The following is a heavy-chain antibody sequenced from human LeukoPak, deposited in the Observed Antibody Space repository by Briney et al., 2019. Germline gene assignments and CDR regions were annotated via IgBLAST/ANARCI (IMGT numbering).Heavy chain of an antibody. CDR2: IYTSGST. V-gene: IGHV4-4*07. D-gene: IGHD5-18*01. CDR1: GGSISSYY. CDR3: ARDAGKRLWFSFDY. J-gene: IGHJ4*02. Sequence: PSETLSLTCTVSGGSISSYYWSWIRQPAGKGLEWIGRIYTSGSTNYNPSLKSRVTISVDTSKNQFSLKLSSVTAADTAVYYCARDAGKRLWFSFDYWGQGTLVTVSS.